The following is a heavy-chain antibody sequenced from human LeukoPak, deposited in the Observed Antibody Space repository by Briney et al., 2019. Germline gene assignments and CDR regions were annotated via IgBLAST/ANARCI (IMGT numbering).Heavy chain of an antibody. D-gene: IGHD1-7*01. V-gene: IGHV1-69*13. CDR1: GGTFSSYA. Sequence: ASVKVSCTASGGTFSSYAISWVRQAPGQGLEWMGGIIPIFGTANYAQKFQGRVTITADESTSTAYMELSSLRSEDTAVYYCARGELYYYYGMDVWGQGTTVTVSS. CDR2: IIPIFGTA. J-gene: IGHJ6*02. CDR3: ARGELYYYYGMDV.